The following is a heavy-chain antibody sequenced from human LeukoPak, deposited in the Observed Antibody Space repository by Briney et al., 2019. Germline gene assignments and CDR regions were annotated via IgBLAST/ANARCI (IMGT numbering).Heavy chain of an antibody. CDR1: GGSISSYY. CDR2: IYYSGST. Sequence: SETLSLTCTVSGGSISSYYWSWIRQPPGKGLEWIGSIYYSGSTYYNPSLKSRVTISVDTSKNQFSLKLSSVTAADTAVYYCSSHLDYWGQGTLVTVSS. J-gene: IGHJ4*02. V-gene: IGHV4-59*05. CDR3: SSHLDY.